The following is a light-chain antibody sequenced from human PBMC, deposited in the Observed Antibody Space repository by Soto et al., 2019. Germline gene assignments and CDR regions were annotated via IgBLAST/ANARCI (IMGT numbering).Light chain of an antibody. CDR1: QSIVSY. CDR3: QQTRTVPPEWT. J-gene: IGKJ1*01. Sequence: DIQMTQSPSSLSASVGDRVTITCRASQSIVSYLNWYQQKPGKAPRLLIFATSNLQSGVPSRFSGSGSGTHFTLSISSLQPEDCATYYCQQTRTVPPEWTFGQGTKVEI. CDR2: ATS. V-gene: IGKV1-39*01.